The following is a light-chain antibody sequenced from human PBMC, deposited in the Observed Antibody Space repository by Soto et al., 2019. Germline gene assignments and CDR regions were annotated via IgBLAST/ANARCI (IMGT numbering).Light chain of an antibody. CDR3: CSYAGNGAWV. J-gene: IGLJ3*02. CDR2: EVN. CDR1: SSDVGSYTF. Sequence: QSALTQPPSASGSPGQSVTISCTGTSSDVGSYTFVSWYQKIPGKAPKLIIFEVNRRPSGVSDRFSGSKSGNTASLTISGLQAEDEGDFFCCSYAGNGAWVFGGGTKLTVL. V-gene: IGLV2-8*01.